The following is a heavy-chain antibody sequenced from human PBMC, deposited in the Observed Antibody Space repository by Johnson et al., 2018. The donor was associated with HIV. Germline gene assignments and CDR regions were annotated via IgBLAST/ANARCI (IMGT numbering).Heavy chain of an antibody. Sequence: QVQLVESGGGLVQPGGSLRLSCAASGFTFSSYWMSWVRQAPGKGLEWVAAISYDGSNKYYADSVKDRFTLSRDNSKNTLCLQMNSLRPEDTAVFYCARGGLYIQFLAFDAFDIWGQGTMVTVSS. CDR1: GFTFSSYW. CDR3: ARGGLYIQFLAFDAFDI. D-gene: IGHD4-11*01. CDR2: ISYDGSNK. J-gene: IGHJ3*02. V-gene: IGHV3-30-3*01.